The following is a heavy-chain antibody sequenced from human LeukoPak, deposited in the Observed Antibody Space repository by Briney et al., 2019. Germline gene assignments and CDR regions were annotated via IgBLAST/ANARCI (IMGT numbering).Heavy chain of an antibody. V-gene: IGHV3-48*04. CDR1: GFTFGPYA. CDR3: ARDADGNTDH. Sequence: PGGSLRLSCAASGFTFGPYAMNWVRLAPGKGLQWVAYISWDSSTIHYSDSVRGRFTISRDSAKNSLYLQMNSLRVEDTAVYHCARDADGNTDHWGQGTLVTVSS. J-gene: IGHJ4*02. CDR2: ISWDSSTI.